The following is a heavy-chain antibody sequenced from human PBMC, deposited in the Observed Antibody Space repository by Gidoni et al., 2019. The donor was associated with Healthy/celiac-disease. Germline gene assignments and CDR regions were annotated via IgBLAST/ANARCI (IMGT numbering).Heavy chain of an antibody. CDR3: TTDLDYYDSSGPYYFDY. CDR1: GFTFSNAW. Sequence: EVQLVESGGGLVKPGGSLRRSCAASGFTFSNAWMNWVRQAPGKGVEWVGRIKSKTDGGTTDYAAPVKGRFTISRDDSKNTLYLQMNSLKTEDTAVYYCTTDLDYYDSSGPYYFDYWGQGTLVTVSS. V-gene: IGHV3-15*07. CDR2: IKSKTDGGTT. D-gene: IGHD3-22*01. J-gene: IGHJ4*02.